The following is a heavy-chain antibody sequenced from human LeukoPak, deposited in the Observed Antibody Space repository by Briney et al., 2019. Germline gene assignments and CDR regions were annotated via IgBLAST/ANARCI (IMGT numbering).Heavy chain of an antibody. CDR3: ARAGLYSSGLYEEALDY. D-gene: IGHD6-19*01. J-gene: IGHJ4*02. CDR1: GFTFSGYA. V-gene: IGHV3-30-3*01. Sequence: PGRSLRLSCAASGFTFSGYAIHWVRQAPGKGLEWVAVISYDGSNKYYADSVKGRFTISRDNAKNSLYLQMNSLRAEDTAVYYCARAGLYSSGLYEEALDYWGQGTLVTVSS. CDR2: ISYDGSNK.